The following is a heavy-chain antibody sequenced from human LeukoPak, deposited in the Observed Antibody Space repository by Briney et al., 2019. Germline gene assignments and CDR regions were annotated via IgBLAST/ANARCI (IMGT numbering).Heavy chain of an antibody. CDR3: ARGFTLFDT. CDR2: IYYSGST. CDR1: GGSISSSSYY. D-gene: IGHD2/OR15-2a*01. V-gene: IGHV4-39*07. Sequence: SETLSLTCTVSGGSISSSSYYWGWIRQPPGKGLEWIGSIYYSGSTYYNPSLKSRVTISIDTSKNQFSVKLSSVTAADTAVYYCARGFTLFDTWDQGTLVTVSS. J-gene: IGHJ5*02.